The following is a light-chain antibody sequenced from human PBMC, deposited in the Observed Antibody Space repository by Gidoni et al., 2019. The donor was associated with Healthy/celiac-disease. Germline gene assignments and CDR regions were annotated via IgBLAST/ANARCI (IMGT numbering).Light chain of an antibody. V-gene: IGKV1-9*01. CDR1: QGISSY. CDR3: QQLNSYPPWT. CDR2: AAS. J-gene: IGKJ1*01. Sequence: DIQLTQSPSFLSASVGDRVTITCRASQGISSYLAWYQQKPGKAPKLLIYAASTLQSGVPSRFSGIGSVSEFTLTISSLQPEDFATYYCQQLNSYPPWTFGQGTKVEIK.